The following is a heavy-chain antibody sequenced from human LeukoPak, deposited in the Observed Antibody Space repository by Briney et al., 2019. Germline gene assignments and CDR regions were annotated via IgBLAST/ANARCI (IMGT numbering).Heavy chain of an antibody. CDR3: ARHKDYYYSYMDV. V-gene: IGHV4-34*01. J-gene: IGHJ6*03. CDR2: INHSGST. Sequence: PSETLSLTCAVYGGSFSGYYWSWIRQPPRKGQEWIGEINHSGSTNYNPSPTSRATIPVATSKNQFSLKLNSVTAADKALYYFARHKDYYYSYMDVGGKGTTVTISS. CDR1: GGSFSGYY.